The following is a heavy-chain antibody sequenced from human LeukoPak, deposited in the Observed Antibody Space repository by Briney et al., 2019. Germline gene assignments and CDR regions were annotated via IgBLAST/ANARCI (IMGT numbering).Heavy chain of an antibody. CDR3: GPAGYYDSSGSYYFDY. J-gene: IGHJ4*02. V-gene: IGHV3-15*01. Sequence: GGSLRLSCAASGFTFSNAWMSWVRQAPGKGLEWVGRIKSKTDGGTTDYAAPVKGRFTISRDDSKNTLYLQMNSLRAEDTAVYYCGPAGYYDSSGSYYFDYWGQGTLVTVSS. CDR1: GFTFSNAW. CDR2: IKSKTDGGTT. D-gene: IGHD3-22*01.